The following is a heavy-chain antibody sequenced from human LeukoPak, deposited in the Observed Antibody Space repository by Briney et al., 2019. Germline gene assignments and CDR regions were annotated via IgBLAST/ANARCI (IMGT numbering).Heavy chain of an antibody. CDR3: AKGSGVVIASPFDY. CDR1: GFTFSSYA. CDR2: ISGGGGSP. D-gene: IGHD2-21*01. Sequence: GGSLRLSCGASGFTFSSYAMSWVRQAPGKGLEWVSTISGGGGSPFYADSVRDRFTISRDNSKNTVYLQMNSLGDEDTAVYYCAKGSGVVIASPFDYWGQGTLVAVSS. J-gene: IGHJ4*02. V-gene: IGHV3-23*01.